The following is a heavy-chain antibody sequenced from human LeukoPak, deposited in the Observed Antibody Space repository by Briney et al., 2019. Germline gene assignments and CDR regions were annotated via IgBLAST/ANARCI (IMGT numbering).Heavy chain of an antibody. D-gene: IGHD4-17*01. CDR2: ISGSGGST. V-gene: IGHV3-23*01. CDR1: GFTFSSYA. J-gene: IGHJ5*02. Sequence: GGSLRLSCAASGFTFSSYAMSWVRQAPGKWLEWVSSISGSGGSTYYADSVKGRFTISRDNSKNTLYLQMNSLRAEDTAVYYCAKGYGDYVVDWFDPWGQGTLVTVSS. CDR3: AKGYGDYVVDWFDP.